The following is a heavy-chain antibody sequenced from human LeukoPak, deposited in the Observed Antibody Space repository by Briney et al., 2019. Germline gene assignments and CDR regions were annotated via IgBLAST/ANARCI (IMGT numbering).Heavy chain of an antibody. D-gene: IGHD6-19*01. Sequence: GASVKVSCKASGYTFTSYYMHWVRQAPGQGLEWMGIINPSGGSTSYAQKFQGRVTMTRDMSTSTVYMELRSLRSEDTAVYYCARRAVTGDLDYWGQGTLVTVSS. CDR2: INPSGGST. V-gene: IGHV1-46*01. CDR3: ARRAVTGDLDY. CDR1: GYTFTSYY. J-gene: IGHJ4*02.